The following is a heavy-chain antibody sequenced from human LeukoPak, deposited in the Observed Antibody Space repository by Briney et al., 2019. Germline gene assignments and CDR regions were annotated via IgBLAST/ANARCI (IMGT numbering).Heavy chain of an antibody. CDR3: AIGTDLDS. V-gene: IGHV4-34*01. Sequence: SETLSLTCAVYGGSFSGYYWSWIRQPPGKGLEWIGEINHSGSTNYNPSLKSRVTISVDTSKNQFSLKLSSLTAADTAVYYCAIGTDLDSRGQGTLVTVSS. CDR2: INHSGST. CDR1: GGSFSGYY. J-gene: IGHJ4*02.